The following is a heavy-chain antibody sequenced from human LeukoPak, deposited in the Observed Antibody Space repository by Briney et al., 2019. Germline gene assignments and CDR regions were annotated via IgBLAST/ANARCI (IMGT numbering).Heavy chain of an antibody. Sequence: GGSLRLSCAASGFTFSSYSMNWVRQAPGKGLEWVSSISSSSSYIYYADSVKGRFTISRDNAKNSLYLQMNSLRAADTAVYYCARATTVTTSHMDVWGKGTTVTISS. J-gene: IGHJ6*03. CDR3: ARATTVTTSHMDV. D-gene: IGHD4-17*01. CDR1: GFTFSSYS. V-gene: IGHV3-21*01. CDR2: ISSSSSYI.